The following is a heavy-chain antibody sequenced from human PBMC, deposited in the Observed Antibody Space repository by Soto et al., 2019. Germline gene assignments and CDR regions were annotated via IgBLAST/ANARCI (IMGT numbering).Heavy chain of an antibody. CDR2: ISYDGSNK. J-gene: IGHJ6*02. Sequence: PGGSLRLSCAASGFTFSNYAMHWVRQAPGKGLEWVAVISYDGSNKYYADSVKGRFTISRDNSKNTLYLQMSSLRAEDTAVYYCATDPPITIFGVVIKYYYGLHVLGQGTLVTVSS. V-gene: IGHV3-30-3*01. D-gene: IGHD3-3*01. CDR3: ATDPPITIFGVVIKYYYGLHV. CDR1: GFTFSNYA.